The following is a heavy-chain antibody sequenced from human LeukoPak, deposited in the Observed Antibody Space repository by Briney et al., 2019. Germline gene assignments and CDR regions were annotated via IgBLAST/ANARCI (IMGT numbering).Heavy chain of an antibody. CDR1: GFTISDYA. D-gene: IGHD3-10*01. V-gene: IGHV3-23*01. J-gene: IGHJ4*02. Sequence: PGGSLRLSCSASGFTISDYAFNWVRQAPLQGLEWVAGVSGSGDSTYYADSVKGRFTISRDNSKNTVYLQMNSLRAEDTAIYFCAKDLIMGRVTMVGFSDSWGQGTLVTVSS. CDR3: AKDLIMGRVTMVGFSDS. CDR2: VSGSGDST.